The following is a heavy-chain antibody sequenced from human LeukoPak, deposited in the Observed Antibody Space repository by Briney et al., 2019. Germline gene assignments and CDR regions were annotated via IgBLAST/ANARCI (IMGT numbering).Heavy chain of an antibody. CDR3: ARLLYSIGDWYFDL. V-gene: IGHV4-61*01. CDR1: GGSVSSGSYY. J-gene: IGHJ2*01. CDR2: IYYSGST. D-gene: IGHD6-25*01. Sequence: SETLSLTCTVSGGSVSSGSYYWSWIRQPPGKGLEWIGYIYYSGSTNYNPSLKSRVTISVDTSKNQFSLKLSSVTAADTAVYYCARLLYSIGDWYFDLWGRGTLVTVSS.